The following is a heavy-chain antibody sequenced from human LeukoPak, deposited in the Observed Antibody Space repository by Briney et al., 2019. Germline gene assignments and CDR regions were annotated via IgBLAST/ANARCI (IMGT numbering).Heavy chain of an antibody. CDR3: AINVWSLDYYYYSMDV. Sequence: SETLSLTCDVSGGPFRLYYWNWVRQPPGKGLELIGEINHSGSTNYNPSLESRVTISVDTSKNQFSLKLTSVTAADTAVYFCAINVWSLDYYYYSMDVWGKGTTVTVSS. CDR2: INHSGST. J-gene: IGHJ6*03. V-gene: IGHV4-34*01. D-gene: IGHD3-16*01. CDR1: GGPFRLYY.